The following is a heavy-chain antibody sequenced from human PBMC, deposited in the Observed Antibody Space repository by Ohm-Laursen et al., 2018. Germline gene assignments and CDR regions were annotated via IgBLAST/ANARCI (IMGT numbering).Heavy chain of an antibody. J-gene: IGHJ5*02. CDR3: ARVDASGSYYWFDP. V-gene: IGHV1-2*02. CDR1: GYTFTGYY. CDR2: INPNSGGT. Sequence: GASVKVSCKASGYTFTGYYMHWVRQAPGQGLEWMGWINPNSGGTNYAQKFQGRVTMTRDTSISTAYMELSRLRSDDTAVYYCARVDASGSYYWFDPWGQGTLVTVSS. D-gene: IGHD1-26*01.